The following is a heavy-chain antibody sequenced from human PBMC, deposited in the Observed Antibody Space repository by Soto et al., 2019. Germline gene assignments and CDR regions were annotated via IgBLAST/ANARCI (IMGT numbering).Heavy chain of an antibody. Sequence: PGGSLRLSCAASGFTFSNYTMTWVRHVPGKGLEWVSSIGDTGTTTFYADSVKGRFTISRDNPKNTLYLQMNTLRVEDTAMYYCAKGAARKYFDPWGQGTLVTVSS. J-gene: IGHJ5*01. CDR2: IGDTGTTT. D-gene: IGHD5-18*01. V-gene: IGHV3-23*01. CDR1: GFTFSNYT. CDR3: AKGAARKYFDP.